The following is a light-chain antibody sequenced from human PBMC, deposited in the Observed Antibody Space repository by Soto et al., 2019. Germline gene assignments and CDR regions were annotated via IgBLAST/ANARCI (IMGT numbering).Light chain of an antibody. Sequence: DIQMTQSPSTLSASVGDRVTITCRASQSISSWLAWYQQKPGKAPKLLIYKASSLESGVPSRLSGSGSGTEFTLTISSLQPDDFATYYCQQYNSLYPFGQGTKLEIK. CDR2: KAS. V-gene: IGKV1-5*03. CDR3: QQYNSLYP. J-gene: IGKJ2*01. CDR1: QSISSW.